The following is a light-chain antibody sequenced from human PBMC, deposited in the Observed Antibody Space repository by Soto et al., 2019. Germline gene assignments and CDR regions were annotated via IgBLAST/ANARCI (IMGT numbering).Light chain of an antibody. CDR1: QSVSSSY. V-gene: IGKV3-20*01. CDR3: QQYVSSPKIT. CDR2: GAS. Sequence: EIVLTQSPGTLSLSPGERATLSCRASQSVSSSYLAWYQQKPGQAPRLLIYGASSMATGIPDRFSGSGSGTDFTFRMSRLESEAFALYYCQQYVSSPKITFGPGTKVDIK. J-gene: IGKJ3*01.